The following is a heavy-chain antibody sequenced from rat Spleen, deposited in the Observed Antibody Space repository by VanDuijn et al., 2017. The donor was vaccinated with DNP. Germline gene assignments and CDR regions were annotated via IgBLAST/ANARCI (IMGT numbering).Heavy chain of an antibody. J-gene: IGHJ2*01. D-gene: IGHD1-5*01. CDR3: ARWNLGTSTLDY. CDR2: ISYSGST. V-gene: IGHV3-1*01. CDR1: GYSITGDY. Sequence: EVQLQESGPGLVKPSQSLSLTCSVTGYSITGDYWGWIRKFPGNKMEWIGHISYSGSTSYHPSLKSRIYITRDTSKNQFFLQLSSVTTEDTATYYCARWNLGTSTLDYWGQGVMVTVSS.